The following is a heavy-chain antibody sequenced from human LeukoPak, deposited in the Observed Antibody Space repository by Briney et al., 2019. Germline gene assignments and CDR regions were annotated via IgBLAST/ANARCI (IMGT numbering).Heavy chain of an antibody. CDR1: GYSFTNYW. V-gene: IGHV5-51*01. J-gene: IGHJ2*01. Sequence: GESLKISCKGSGYSFTNYWISWVRQMPGKGLEWMGIIYPGDSDSRYSPSFQGQVTISADKSITTAYLQWNSLKASDTAIYYCARQTGYFDLWGRGTLVTVSS. CDR2: IYPGDSDS. CDR3: ARQTGYFDL.